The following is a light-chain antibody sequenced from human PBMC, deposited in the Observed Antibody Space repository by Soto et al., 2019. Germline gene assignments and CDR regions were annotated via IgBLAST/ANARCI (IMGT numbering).Light chain of an antibody. CDR1: QGISNY. J-gene: IGKJ3*01. CDR2: GAS. V-gene: IGKV1-27*01. Sequence: DIQMTQSPSSLSASVGDRVTITCRASQGISNYLAWYQQKPGKVPELLIYGASTLKSGVPSRFSGSGSGTDFTLTISSLQPEDVATYYCQKYKSAPFTFGPGTKVDIK. CDR3: QKYKSAPFT.